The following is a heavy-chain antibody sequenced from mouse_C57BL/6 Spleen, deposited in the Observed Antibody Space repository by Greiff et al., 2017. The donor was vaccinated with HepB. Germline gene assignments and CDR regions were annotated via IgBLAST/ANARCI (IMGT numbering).Heavy chain of an antibody. V-gene: IGHV1-42*01. CDR1: GYSFTGYY. CDR3: ARQLVLYALDY. D-gene: IGHD3-1*01. CDR2: INPSTGGT. J-gene: IGHJ4*01. Sequence: EVQLVESGPELVKPGASVKISCKASGYSFTGYYMNWVKQSPEKSLEWIGEINPSTGGTTYNQKFKAKATLTVDISSSTAYMQLKSLTSEDSAVYYGARQLVLYALDYWGQGTSVTVSS.